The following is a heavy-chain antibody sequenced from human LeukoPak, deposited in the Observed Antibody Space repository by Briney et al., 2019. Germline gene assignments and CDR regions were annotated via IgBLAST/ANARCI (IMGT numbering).Heavy chain of an antibody. CDR3: AKDRWDSGWYGDY. Sequence: SGGSLRLSCAASGFTFSSYAMSWVRQAPGKGMEWVSAISGSGGSTYYADSVEGRFTISRDISKNTLYLQMNSLRAEDTAVYYCAKDRWDSGWYGDYWGQGTLVTVSS. J-gene: IGHJ4*02. CDR1: GFTFSSYA. V-gene: IGHV3-23*01. D-gene: IGHD6-19*01. CDR2: ISGSGGST.